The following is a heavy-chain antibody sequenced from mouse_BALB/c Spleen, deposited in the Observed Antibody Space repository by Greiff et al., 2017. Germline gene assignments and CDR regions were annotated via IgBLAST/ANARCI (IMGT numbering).Heavy chain of an antibody. D-gene: IGHD2-12*01. CDR3: ATHYTDYYAMDY. V-gene: IGHV3-2*02. J-gene: IGHJ4*01. CDR1: GYSITSDYA. CDR2: ISYSGST. Sequence: VQLQQSGPGLVKPSQSLSLTCTVTGYSITSDYAWNWIRQFPGNKLEWMGYISYSGSTSYNPSLKSRISITRDTSKNQFFLQLNSVTTEDTATYYCATHYTDYYAMDYWGQGTSVTVSS.